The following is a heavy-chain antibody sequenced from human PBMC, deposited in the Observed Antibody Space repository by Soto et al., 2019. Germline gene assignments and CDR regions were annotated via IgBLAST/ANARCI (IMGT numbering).Heavy chain of an antibody. D-gene: IGHD6-19*01. V-gene: IGHV2-5*02. CDR3: ARRRGGFGGGWTTPYFDY. J-gene: IGHJ4*02. Sequence: QITLKESGPTVVKPTQTLTLTCSLSGFPLNTGGVGVGWIRQPPGKALEWLAVIYWDDDKSWNPSLRDRLTINRDASDDQVVLTVTNMDPVDTGTYYCARRRGGFGGGWTTPYFDYWGQGTLVTVSS. CDR2: IYWDDDK. CDR1: GFPLNTGGVG.